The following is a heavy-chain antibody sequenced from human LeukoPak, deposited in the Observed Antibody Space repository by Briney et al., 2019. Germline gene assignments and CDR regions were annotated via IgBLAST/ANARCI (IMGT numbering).Heavy chain of an antibody. CDR2: IYYSGST. J-gene: IGHJ6*02. D-gene: IGHD3-9*01. Sequence: SETLSLTCTVSGGSISSGGYYWSWIRQHPGKGLEWIGYIYYSGSTYYNPSLKSRVTISVDTSKNQFSLKLSSVTAADTAVYYCARVHDNYYYYGMDVWGQGTTVTVSS. CDR3: ARVHDNYYYYGMDV. CDR1: GGSISSGGYY. V-gene: IGHV4-31*03.